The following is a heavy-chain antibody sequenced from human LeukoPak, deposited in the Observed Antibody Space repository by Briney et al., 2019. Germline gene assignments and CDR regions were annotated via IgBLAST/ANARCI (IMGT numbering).Heavy chain of an antibody. CDR2: IYYSGST. J-gene: IGHJ5*02. V-gene: IGHV4-39*07. Sequence: SETLSLTCTVSGGSIRSSTDYWGWIRQPPGKELEWIRSIYYSGSTYYNPSLKSRVTISVDTSKNQFSVKLSSVTAADTAVYYCARGHGDYLWAVRPVRGNWFDPWGQGTLVTVSS. CDR1: GGSIRSSTDY. D-gene: IGHD4-17*01. CDR3: ARGHGDYLWAVRPVRGNWFDP.